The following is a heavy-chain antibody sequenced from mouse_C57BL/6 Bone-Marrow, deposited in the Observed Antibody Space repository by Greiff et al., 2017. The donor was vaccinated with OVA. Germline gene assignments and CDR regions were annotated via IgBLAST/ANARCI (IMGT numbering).Heavy chain of an antibody. CDR1: GYTFTSYW. CDR3: ARNGSSYEDFDY. Sequence: VQLQESGAELVKPGASVKLSCKASGYTFTSYWITWVQQRPGHGLEWIGDIYPGSGSTNYNEKFKSKSTLTVDTSSSTAYMQLSSLTSEDSAVYYCARNGSSYEDFDYWGQGTTLTVSS. CDR2: IYPGSGST. D-gene: IGHD1-1*01. J-gene: IGHJ2*01. V-gene: IGHV1-55*01.